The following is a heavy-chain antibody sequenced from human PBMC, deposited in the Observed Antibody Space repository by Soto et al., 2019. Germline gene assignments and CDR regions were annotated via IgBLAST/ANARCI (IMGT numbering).Heavy chain of an antibody. J-gene: IGHJ1*01. D-gene: IGHD3-22*01. CDR2: INHSGST. V-gene: IGHV4-34*01. Sequence: QVQLQQWGAGLLKPSETLSLTCAVYGGSFSGYYWSWIRQPPGKGLEWIGEINHSGSTNYNPSLKSRVTISVDTSKNQFSLKLSSVTAADTAVYYCARNYDSSGYYYFGRFQHWGQGTLASVSS. CDR1: GGSFSGYY. CDR3: ARNYDSSGYYYFGRFQH.